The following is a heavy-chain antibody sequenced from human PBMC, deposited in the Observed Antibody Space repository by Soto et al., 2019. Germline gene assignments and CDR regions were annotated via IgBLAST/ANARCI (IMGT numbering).Heavy chain of an antibody. V-gene: IGHV1-18*01. CDR3: TTPVLDY. CDR2: ISDYDGYT. D-gene: IGHD2-15*01. CDR1: SHTFISYG. J-gene: IGHJ4*02. Sequence: QVQLVQSGAEVKKPGASVKVSCKASSHTFISYGINWVRQAPGQGLEWMGWISDYDGYTTYAQKLQGRVTMTTDTATSTVYMELRSLKSDDTAMYYCTTPVLDYWGQGTLVTVSS.